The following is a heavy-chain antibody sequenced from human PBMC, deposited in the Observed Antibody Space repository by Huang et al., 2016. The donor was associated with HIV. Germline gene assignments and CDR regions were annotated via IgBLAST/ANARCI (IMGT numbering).Heavy chain of an antibody. CDR1: GTSMTSSTFY. Sequence: QLRESGPGLVTPSETLSLTCSASGTSMTSSTFYWGWFRQPPGRGLEGIGSVYFLGNTSYHPSLKGRVTMSIDTANKQYSMRLTSVTAADTAVYFCAREVRSVDTDRPDGYYYRGLDVWGQGTTVIVSS. D-gene: IGHD2-2*03. CDR2: VYFLGNT. J-gene: IGHJ6*02. V-gene: IGHV4-39*02. CDR3: AREVRSVDTDRPDGYYYRGLDV.